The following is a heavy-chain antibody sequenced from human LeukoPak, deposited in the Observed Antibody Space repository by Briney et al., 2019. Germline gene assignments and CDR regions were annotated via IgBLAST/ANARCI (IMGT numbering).Heavy chain of an antibody. J-gene: IGHJ3*02. CDR1: GYTFTSHG. CDR2: IIPIFGTA. D-gene: IGHD4-17*01. V-gene: IGHV1-69*13. Sequence: ASVKVSCKASGYTFTSHGISWVRQAPGQGLEWMGGIIPIFGTANYAQKFQGRVTITADESTSTAYMELSSLRSEDTAVYYCARSGHYGDYDRGAFDIWGQGTMVTVSS. CDR3: ARSGHYGDYDRGAFDI.